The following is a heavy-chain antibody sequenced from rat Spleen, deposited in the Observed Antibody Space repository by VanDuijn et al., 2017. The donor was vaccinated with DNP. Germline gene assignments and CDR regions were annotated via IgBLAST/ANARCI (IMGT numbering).Heavy chain of an antibody. CDR1: GFTFSDYA. D-gene: IGHD1-11*01. CDR2: IIYDGSST. Sequence: EVQLVESGGGLVQPGNSLKLSCAASGFTFSDYAMAWVRQSPKKGLEWVATIIYDGSSTYYRDSVKGRFTISRDNAKSTLYLQMDSLRSEDTATYYCATHFLRRVGVFDYWGQGTLVTVSS. CDR3: ATHFLRRVGVFDY. J-gene: IGHJ3*01. V-gene: IGHV5S10*01.